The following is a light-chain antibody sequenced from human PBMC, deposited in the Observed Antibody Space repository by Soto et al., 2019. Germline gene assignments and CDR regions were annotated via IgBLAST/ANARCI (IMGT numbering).Light chain of an antibody. CDR2: EVS. J-gene: IGLJ2*01. CDR1: SSDVGGYNY. Sequence: QSALTQPASVSGSPGQSITISCTGTSSDVGGYNYVSWYQQHPGTAPKLMIYEVSNRPSGLSNRFSGSKSGNTASLTISGLQAEDEADYYCSSYTSSSTNTVVFGGGTKLTVL. V-gene: IGLV2-14*01. CDR3: SSYTSSSTNTVV.